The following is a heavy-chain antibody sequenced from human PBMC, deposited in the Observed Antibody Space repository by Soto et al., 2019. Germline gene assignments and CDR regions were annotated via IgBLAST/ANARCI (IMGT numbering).Heavy chain of an antibody. CDR1: GFSFSGYW. CDR2: IKQEGDEK. V-gene: IGHV3-7*01. CDR3: ARPFYYGSGSQARFDY. Sequence: VQLVESGGGLVQPGGSLRLSCVASGFSFSGYWMSWVRQAPGKGLEWVANIKQEGDEKYYVDSVEGRFTISRDNAKSSLYLQMNSLRAEDTAVYYCARPFYYGSGSQARFDYWGQGTLVTVPS. J-gene: IGHJ4*02. D-gene: IGHD3-10*01.